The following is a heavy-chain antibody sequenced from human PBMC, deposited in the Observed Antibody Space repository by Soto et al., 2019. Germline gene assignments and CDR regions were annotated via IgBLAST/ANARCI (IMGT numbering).Heavy chain of an antibody. CDR1: GGTFSSYA. J-gene: IGHJ3*02. CDR2: IIPIFGTA. CDR3: ARDCSGGSCDNDAFDI. Sequence: QVQLVQSGAEVKKPGSSVKVSCKASGGTFSSYAISWVRQAPGQGLEWMGGIIPIFGTANYAQKFQGRVTITADESTSTAYMELSSLRSEDTAVYYCARDCSGGSCDNDAFDIWGQGTMVTVSS. V-gene: IGHV1-69*01. D-gene: IGHD2-15*01.